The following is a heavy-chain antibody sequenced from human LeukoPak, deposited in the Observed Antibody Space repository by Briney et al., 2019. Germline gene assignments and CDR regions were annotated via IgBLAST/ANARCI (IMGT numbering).Heavy chain of an antibody. CDR3: AKGSSGWYSY. CDR1: GYSFTTSW. CDR2: IYPADSDT. J-gene: IGHJ4*02. V-gene: IGHV5-51*01. Sequence: GESLKISCKDSGYSFTTSWIGWVRQTPGKGLEWMGIIYPADSDTRYSPSFQGQVAISADKSSSTAYLQWSNLKASDSAMYYCAKGSSGWYSYWGQGTLVTVSS. D-gene: IGHD6-19*01.